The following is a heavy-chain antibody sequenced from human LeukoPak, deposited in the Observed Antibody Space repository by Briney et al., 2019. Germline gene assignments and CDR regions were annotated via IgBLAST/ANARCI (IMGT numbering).Heavy chain of an antibody. V-gene: IGHV4-61*02. CDR2: IYTSGST. Sequence: PSETLSLTCTVSGGSISSGSYYWSWIRQPAGKGLEWIGRIYTSGSTNYNPSLKSRVTMSVDTSKNQFSLKLSSVTAADTAVYYCARDGGSYGYYYYYMDVWGKGTTVTVSS. CDR1: GGSISSGSYY. D-gene: IGHD1-26*01. CDR3: ARDGGSYGYYYYYMDV. J-gene: IGHJ6*03.